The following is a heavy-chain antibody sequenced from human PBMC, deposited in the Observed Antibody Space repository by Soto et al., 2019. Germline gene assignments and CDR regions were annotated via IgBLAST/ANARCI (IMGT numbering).Heavy chain of an antibody. CDR1: GFTFSDYY. CDR3: ARGYYDSLTGYSPNYYYYGMDV. Sequence: QVQLVESGGGLVKPGGSLRLSCAASGFTFSDYYMSWIRQAPGKGLEWVSYISSSSSYTNYADSVKGRFTISRDNAKNSLYLQMNSLRAEDTAVYYCARGYYDSLTGYSPNYYYYGMDVWGQGTTVTVSS. D-gene: IGHD3-9*01. CDR2: ISSSSSYT. V-gene: IGHV3-11*06. J-gene: IGHJ6*02.